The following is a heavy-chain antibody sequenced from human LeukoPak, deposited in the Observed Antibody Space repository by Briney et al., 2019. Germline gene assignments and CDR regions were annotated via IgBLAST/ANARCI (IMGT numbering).Heavy chain of an antibody. CDR1: GFPVSTYT. Sequence: PGGSLRLSCAASGFPVSTYTMNWIRQAPGKGLEWVSHIRSGVGAEYYADSVKGRFTISRDNAKNSLHLQMNRLRDEDTAVYFCAKVKWKLIGYFDYWGQGTLVTVSS. V-gene: IGHV3-48*02. CDR2: IRSGVGAE. CDR3: AKVKWKLIGYFDY. J-gene: IGHJ4*02. D-gene: IGHD1-20*01.